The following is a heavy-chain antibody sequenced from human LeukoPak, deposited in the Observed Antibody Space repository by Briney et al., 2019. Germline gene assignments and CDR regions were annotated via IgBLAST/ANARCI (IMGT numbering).Heavy chain of an antibody. D-gene: IGHD6-13*01. CDR3: ARRTAAAGTTLGY. Sequence: SSVKVSCKASGYTFTSYDINWVRQATGQGLEWMGWMNPNSGNTGYAQKLQGRVTMTRNTSISTAYMELNSLISEDTAVYFCARRTAAAGTTLGYWGQGTLVAVSS. CDR2: MNPNSGNT. CDR1: GYTFTSYD. J-gene: IGHJ4*02. V-gene: IGHV1-8*01.